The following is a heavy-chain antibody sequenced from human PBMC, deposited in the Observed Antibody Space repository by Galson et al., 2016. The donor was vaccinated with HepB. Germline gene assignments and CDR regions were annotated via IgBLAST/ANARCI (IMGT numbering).Heavy chain of an antibody. Sequence: SLRLSCAASGFTFNSHSMNWVRQAPGKGLEWVSYISSSGSTIHYADSVKGRFTISRDNAKNSLYLQMNSLRDEDTAVYYCARDRLTISGVVPYHMNVWGQGTTVTVSS. CDR3: ARDRLTISGVVPYHMNV. D-gene: IGHD3-3*01. CDR1: GFTFNSHS. CDR2: ISSSGSTI. J-gene: IGHJ6*02. V-gene: IGHV3-48*02.